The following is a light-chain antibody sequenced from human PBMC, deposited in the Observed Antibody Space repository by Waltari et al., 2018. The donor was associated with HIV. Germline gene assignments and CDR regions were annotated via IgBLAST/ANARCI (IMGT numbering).Light chain of an antibody. CDR2: AAS. CDR1: QAISNS. CDR3: QQYFSPPPLT. J-gene: IGKJ4*01. Sequence: IQLTQSPSSLPASLGARDTITCRASQAISNSLAWYQQKPGKAPKLLLYAASRLESGVPSRFSGSRSGTDYALTISSLQPEDFAVYYCQQYFSPPPLTFGGGTKVEIK. V-gene: IGKV1-NL1*01.